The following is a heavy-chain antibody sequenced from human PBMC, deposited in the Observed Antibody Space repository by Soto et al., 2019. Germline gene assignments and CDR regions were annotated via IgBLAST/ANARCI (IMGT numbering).Heavy chain of an antibody. J-gene: IGHJ6*03. D-gene: IGHD2-8*02. CDR3: ARDVSGSTGYYYYMDV. V-gene: IGHV3-74*01. CDR2: INSDGSST. Sequence: PGGSLRLCCAASGFTFSSYWMHWVRQAPGKGLVWVSRINSDGSSTSYADSVKGRFTISRDNAKNTLYLQMNSLRAEDTAVYYCARDVSGSTGYYYYMDVWGKGTTVTVSS. CDR1: GFTFSSYW.